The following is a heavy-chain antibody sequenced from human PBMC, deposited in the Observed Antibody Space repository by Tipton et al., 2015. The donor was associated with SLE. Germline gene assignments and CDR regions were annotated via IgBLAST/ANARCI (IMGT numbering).Heavy chain of an antibody. CDR3: ARGAHYSHAFDI. V-gene: IGHV4-34*01. CDR1: GGSFSGYY. J-gene: IGHJ3*02. D-gene: IGHD2-15*01. Sequence: TLSLTCAVYGGSFSGYYWSWIRQPPGKGLEWIGEINHSGSTNYNPSLKSRVTISVDTSKNQFSLKLSSVTAADTAVYYCARGAHYSHAFDIWGQGTMVTVSS. CDR2: INHSGST.